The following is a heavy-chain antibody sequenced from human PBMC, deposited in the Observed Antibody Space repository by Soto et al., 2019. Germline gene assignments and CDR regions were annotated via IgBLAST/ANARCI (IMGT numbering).Heavy chain of an antibody. V-gene: IGHV4-39*01. CDR3: VRLGELPFRTFDP. D-gene: IGHD2-15*01. Sequence: PSETLSLTCTVSGGSISSSSYYWGWIRQPPGKGLEWIGSIYYSGSTYYNPSLKSRVTISVDTSKNQFSLKLSSVTAADTAVYYCVRLGELPFRTFDPWGQGTLVTVSS. J-gene: IGHJ5*02. CDR1: GGSISSSSYY. CDR2: IYYSGST.